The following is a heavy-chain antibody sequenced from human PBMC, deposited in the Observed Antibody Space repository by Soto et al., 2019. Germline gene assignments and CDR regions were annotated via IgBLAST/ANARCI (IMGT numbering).Heavy chain of an antibody. D-gene: IGHD1-1*01. CDR1: GGSFSGYY. V-gene: IGHV4-34*01. Sequence: QVRLQQWGTGLLKSSETLSLTCAVYGGSFSGYYWSWLRQPPGKGLEWIGEINHSGSTNYNPSLKSRVTISVDTSKNQFSLKVTSVTAVDTAVYYCATANWSHHYFDPWGQGTLVTVSS. CDR2: INHSGST. CDR3: ATANWSHHYFDP. J-gene: IGHJ5*02.